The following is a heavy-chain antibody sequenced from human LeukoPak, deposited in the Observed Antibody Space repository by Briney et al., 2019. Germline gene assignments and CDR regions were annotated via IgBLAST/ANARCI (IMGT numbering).Heavy chain of an antibody. V-gene: IGHV4-4*07. D-gene: IGHD1-1*01. CDR3: ARASHWNQLHYFDY. CDR1: GGSISSYY. J-gene: IGHJ4*02. CDR2: IYTSGST. Sequence: SETLSLTCTVSGGSISSYYWSWIRQPAGKGLEWIGRIYTSGSTNYNPSLKSRVTMSVDTSKNQFSLKLSSVTAADTAVYYCARASHWNQLHYFDYWGQGTLVTVSS.